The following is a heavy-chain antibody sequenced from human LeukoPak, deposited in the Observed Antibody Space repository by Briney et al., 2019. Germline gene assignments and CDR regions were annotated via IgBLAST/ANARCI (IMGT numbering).Heavy chain of an antibody. D-gene: IGHD5-18*01. V-gene: IGHV1-18*01. J-gene: IGHJ4*02. CDR1: GYTFTSYG. CDR3: ARDPGSGYSFLYYFDY. CDR2: ISTYNGYT. Sequence: ASVKVSCKASGYTFTSYGINWVRQAPGQGLEWMGWISTYNGYTNYAQKLQGRVTMTRDTSISTANMELSRLRFDDTAVYYCARDPGSGYSFLYYFDYWGQGTLVTVSS.